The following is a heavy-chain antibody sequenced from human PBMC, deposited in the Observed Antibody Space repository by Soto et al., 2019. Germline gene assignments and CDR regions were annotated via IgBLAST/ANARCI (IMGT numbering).Heavy chain of an antibody. D-gene: IGHD6-19*01. CDR1: GYTFTSYD. CDR3: ARGYSSGWCLAEWKINYYYYYYMNV. CDR2: MNPNSGNT. V-gene: IGHV1-8*01. J-gene: IGHJ6*03. Sequence: GASVKVSCKASGYTFTSYDINWVRQATGQGLEWMGWMNPNSGNTGYAQKFQGRVTMTRNTSISTAYMELSSLRSEDTAVYYCARGYSSGWCLAEWKINYYYYYYMNVWGKGTTVTVSS.